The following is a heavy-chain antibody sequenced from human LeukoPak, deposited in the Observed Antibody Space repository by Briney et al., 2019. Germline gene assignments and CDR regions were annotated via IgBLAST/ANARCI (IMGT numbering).Heavy chain of an antibody. Sequence: SETLSLTCAVYGLSFSGYHWTWIRQAPGKGLDWMGEINDSGSALYNPSLMNRITISVDMSKNHFSLNLTSLTAADTGVYYCGRGPRPHWPPMQNWGQGDLVTVSS. V-gene: IGHV4-34*01. CDR3: GRGPRPHWPPMQN. J-gene: IGHJ4*02. D-gene: IGHD2-2*01. CDR1: GLSFSGYH. CDR2: INDSGSA.